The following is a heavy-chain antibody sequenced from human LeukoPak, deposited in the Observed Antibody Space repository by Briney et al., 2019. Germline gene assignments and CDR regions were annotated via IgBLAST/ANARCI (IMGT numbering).Heavy chain of an antibody. CDR3: AEDASDSQGEADY. CDR2: ISYDGSNK. J-gene: IGHJ4*02. Sequence: GGSLRLSCAASGFTFSSYGMHWVRQAPGKGLEWVAVISYDGSNKYYADSVKGRFTISRDNSKNTLYLQMNSLRAEDTAVYYCAEDASDSQGEADYWGQGTLVTVSS. D-gene: IGHD3-10*01. CDR1: GFTFSSYG. V-gene: IGHV3-30*18.